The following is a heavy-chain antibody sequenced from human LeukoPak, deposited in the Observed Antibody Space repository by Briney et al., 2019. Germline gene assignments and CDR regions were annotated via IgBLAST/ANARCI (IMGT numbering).Heavy chain of an antibody. V-gene: IGHV3-9*01. D-gene: IGHD3-10*01. Sequence: GGSLRLSCAASGFTFSSYSMNWVRQAPGKGLEWVSGLSWNGATVGYADSVKGRFTISRDNTKNSLYLQMSSLKTEDTALYYCAKDIGIALRGATFENWGQGTLVTVS. J-gene: IGHJ4*02. CDR1: GFTFSSYS. CDR2: LSWNGATV. CDR3: AKDIGIALRGATFEN.